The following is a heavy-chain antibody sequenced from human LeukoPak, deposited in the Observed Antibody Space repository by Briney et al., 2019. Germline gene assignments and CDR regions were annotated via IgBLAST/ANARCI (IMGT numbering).Heavy chain of an antibody. CDR3: ARHDAGKWLPYFDY. V-gene: IGHV4-59*08. CDR1: GGSISNYY. Sequence: KPSRTLSLTCTVSGGSISNYYWSWIRQAPGKGLEWVWSIYYSGSTNYNPYLNSRVTISVDTSKNQFSLKLSSVTAADTAVYYCARHDAGKWLPYFDYWGRGTLVTVSS. J-gene: IGHJ4*02. D-gene: IGHD6-19*01. CDR2: IYYSGST.